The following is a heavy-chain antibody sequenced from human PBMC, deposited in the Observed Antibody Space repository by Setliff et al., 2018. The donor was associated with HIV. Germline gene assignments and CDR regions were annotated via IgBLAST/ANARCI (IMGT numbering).Heavy chain of an antibody. CDR1: GFPFNSYS. CDR3: ARAGPVGNYYYYMDV. J-gene: IGHJ6*03. Sequence: LRLSCVASGFPFNSYSMNWVRQAPGRGLEWVSYISSSSGTVYYAASVKGRFTVSRDNAKNSLYLQMNSLRVEDTAVSYCARAGPVGNYYYYMDVWGKGTTVTVSS. V-gene: IGHV3-48*01. D-gene: IGHD3-10*01. CDR2: ISSSSGTV.